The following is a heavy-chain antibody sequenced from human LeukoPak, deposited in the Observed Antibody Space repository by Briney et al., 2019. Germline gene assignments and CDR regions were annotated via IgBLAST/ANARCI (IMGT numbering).Heavy chain of an antibody. D-gene: IGHD2-2*01. CDR1: GGSISSYY. V-gene: IGHV4-59*01. CDR2: IHYTGST. J-gene: IGHJ2*01. CDR3: ARERLYQLRPWYFDL. Sequence: KASETLSLTCTVSGGSISSYYWSWIRQSPEKGLEWIGYIHYTGSTNYNPSLKSRVTMSVDTSKNQFSLKLSSVTPADTAVYYCARERLYQLRPWYFDLWGRGTLVTVSS.